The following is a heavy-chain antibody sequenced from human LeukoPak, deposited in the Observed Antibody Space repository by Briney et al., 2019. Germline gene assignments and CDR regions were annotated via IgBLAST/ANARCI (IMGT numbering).Heavy chain of an antibody. CDR1: GFTFSSYG. CDR2: ISYDGSNK. Sequence: PGGSLRLSCAASGFTFSSYGMHWVRQAPGKGLEWVAVISYDGSNKYYADSVKGRFTISRDNSKNTLYLQMNSLRAEDTAVYYCAKRRGPYSSGWAGDVWGKGTTVTVSS. CDR3: AKRRGPYSSGWAGDV. D-gene: IGHD6-19*01. J-gene: IGHJ6*04. V-gene: IGHV3-30*18.